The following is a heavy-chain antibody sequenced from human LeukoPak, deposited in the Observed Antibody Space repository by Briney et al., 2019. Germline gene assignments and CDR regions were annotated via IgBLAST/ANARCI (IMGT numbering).Heavy chain of an antibody. CDR2: IYYSGST. Sequence: PSETLSLTCTVSGGSLSSYYWSWIRQPPGKGLEWIGYIYYSGSTNYNPSLKSRVTISVDTSKNQFSLKLSSVTAADTAVYYCARSRTMRYDILTGHYGMDVWGKGTTVTVSS. D-gene: IGHD3-9*01. J-gene: IGHJ6*04. CDR3: ARSRTMRYDILTGHYGMDV. V-gene: IGHV4-59*01. CDR1: GGSLSSYY.